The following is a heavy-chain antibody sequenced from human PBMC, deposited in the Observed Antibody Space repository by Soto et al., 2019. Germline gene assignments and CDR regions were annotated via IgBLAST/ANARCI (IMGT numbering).Heavy chain of an antibody. Sequence: PSVKVSCKASGGTFSSYAISWVRQAPGQGLEWMGGIIPIFGTANYAQKFQGRVTITADESTSTAYMELSSLRSEDTAVYYCARQEMGITMVRGVIITSAFDPWGQGTLVTVSS. J-gene: IGHJ5*02. V-gene: IGHV1-69*13. D-gene: IGHD3-10*01. CDR1: GGTFSSYA. CDR2: IIPIFGTA. CDR3: ARQEMGITMVRGVIITSAFDP.